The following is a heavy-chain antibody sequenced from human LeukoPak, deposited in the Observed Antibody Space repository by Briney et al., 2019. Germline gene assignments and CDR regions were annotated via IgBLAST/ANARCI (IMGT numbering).Heavy chain of an antibody. J-gene: IGHJ3*02. CDR2: IYYSGST. Sequence: SETLSLSCTVSGGSISSSSYYWGWIRQPPGKGLEWIGSIYYSGSTYYNPSLKSRVTISVDTSKNQFSLKLSSVTAADTAVYYCARQVRFCSGGNCYHYLDMWGHGTMVTVSS. V-gene: IGHV4-39*01. CDR1: GGSISSSSYY. CDR3: ARQVRFCSGGNCYHYLDM. D-gene: IGHD2-15*01.